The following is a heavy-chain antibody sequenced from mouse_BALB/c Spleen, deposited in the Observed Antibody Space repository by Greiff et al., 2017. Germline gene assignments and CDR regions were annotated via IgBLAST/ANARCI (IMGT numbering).Heavy chain of an antibody. CDR3: ARDGTGGYYFDY. D-gene: IGHD4-1*01. V-gene: IGHV5-9-4*01. CDR1: GFTFSSYA. J-gene: IGHJ2*01. CDR2: ISSGGSYT. Sequence: EVQGVESGGGLVKPGGSLKLSCAASGFTFSSYAMSWVRQSPEKRLEWVAEISSGGSYTYYPDTVTGRFTISRDNAKNTLYLEMSSLRYEDTAMYYCARDGTGGYYFDYWGQGTTLTVSS.